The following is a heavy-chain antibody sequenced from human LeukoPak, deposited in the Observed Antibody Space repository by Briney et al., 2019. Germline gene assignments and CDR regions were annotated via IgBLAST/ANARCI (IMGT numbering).Heavy chain of an antibody. Sequence: GGSLGLFCAASGFTLSSYSIKWVRQAPGEGLEWVWYIGSSSTAIFYPASVNGRFTTARDNAKNSLFLQINGLSDEDTALYYCARERVIAAAGDAFDSWGRGTLVTVSS. D-gene: IGHD2-21*01. CDR3: ARERVIAAAGDAFDS. J-gene: IGHJ4*02. CDR1: GFTLSSYS. V-gene: IGHV3-48*02. CDR2: IGSSSTAI.